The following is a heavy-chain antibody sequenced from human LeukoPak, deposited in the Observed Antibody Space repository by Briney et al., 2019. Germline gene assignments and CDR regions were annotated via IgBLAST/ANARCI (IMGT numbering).Heavy chain of an antibody. J-gene: IGHJ6*03. D-gene: IGHD5-12*01. CDR1: GFTFSSYS. CDR3: ARGGSRHYYYYYYMDV. V-gene: IGHV3-48*04. Sequence: GGSLRLSCAASGFTFSSYSMNWVRQAPGKGLEWVSYISSSSSTIYYADSVKGRFTISRDNAKNSLYLQMNSLRAEDTALYYCARGGSRHYYYYYYMDVWGKGTTVTVSS. CDR2: ISSSSSTI.